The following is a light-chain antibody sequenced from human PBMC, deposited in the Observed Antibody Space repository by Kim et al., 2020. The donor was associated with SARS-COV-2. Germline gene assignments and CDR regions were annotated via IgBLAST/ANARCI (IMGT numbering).Light chain of an antibody. CDR3: NSRDSSGNHQV. V-gene: IGLV3-19*01. CDR1: SLRSYY. J-gene: IGLJ3*02. Sequence: SSELTQYPAVSVALGQTVRITCQGDSLRSYYANWYQQKPGQAPLLVIYDKNNRPSGIPDRFSGSYSGNTASLAITGAQAEDEADYYCNSRDSSGNHQVFGGGTQPTVL. CDR2: DKN.